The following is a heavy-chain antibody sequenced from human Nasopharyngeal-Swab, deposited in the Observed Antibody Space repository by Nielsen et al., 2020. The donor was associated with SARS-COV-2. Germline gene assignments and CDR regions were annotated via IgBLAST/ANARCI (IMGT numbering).Heavy chain of an antibody. CDR2: IKQDGSEK. Sequence: GESLKISCAGSGFTLSTYWMSWVRQAPGKGLEWVANIKQDGSEKYYVDSVKGRFTISRDNAKNSLYLQMNSLRAEDTAVYYCARLGLGYNWNYFDPYYYYGMDVWGQGTTVTVSS. CDR3: ARLGLGYNWNYFDPYYYYGMDV. V-gene: IGHV3-7*03. D-gene: IGHD1-7*01. CDR1: GFTLSTYW. J-gene: IGHJ6*02.